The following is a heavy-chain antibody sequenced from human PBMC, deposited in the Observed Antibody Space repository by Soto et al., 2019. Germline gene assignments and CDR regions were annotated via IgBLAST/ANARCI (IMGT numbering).Heavy chain of an antibody. V-gene: IGHV3-11*01. CDR1: GFTLSDHD. CDR2: ICNGRRGI. J-gene: IGHJ4*02. CDR3: ARCKAYIGAYPGLDY. Sequence: QVQLVESGGGLVRPGGSLRLSCAASGFTLSDHDMTWVRQAPGKGLEWISYICNGRRGIYDSDSVKGRFTISMDNDKNTLILQMNSLRAEDTAVYYCARCKAYIGAYPGLDYWGQGVLVTVSS. D-gene: IGHD2-21*01.